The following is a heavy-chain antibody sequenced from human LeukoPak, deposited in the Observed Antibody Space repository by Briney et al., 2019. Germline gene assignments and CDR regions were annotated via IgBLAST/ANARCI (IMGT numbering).Heavy chain of an antibody. D-gene: IGHD6-19*01. CDR2: MSGSDDNT. Sequence: GGSLRLSCAASGFTFSSYAMSWVRQAPGKGLEWVSRMSGSDDNTYYADSVKGRLTISRDKSKSTLYLQMNSLRAEDTAVYYCAKSHAPYSSGFSPFDYWGQGTLVTVSS. CDR1: GFTFSSYA. CDR3: AKSHAPYSSGFSPFDY. V-gene: IGHV3-23*01. J-gene: IGHJ4*02.